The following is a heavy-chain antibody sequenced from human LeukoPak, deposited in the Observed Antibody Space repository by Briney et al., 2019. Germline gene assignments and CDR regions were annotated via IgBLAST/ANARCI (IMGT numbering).Heavy chain of an antibody. CDR1: GQTFTGYY. CDR3: ARPYYDSTQWFDP. J-gene: IGHJ5*02. V-gene: IGHV1-2*02. Sequence: ASVKVSCKASGQTFTGYYIHWVRQAPGQGLEWMGWINPNSGGTNYAQKFQGRVTMTRDTSISTAYMELSRLRSDDTAVYYCARPYYDSTQWFDPWGQGTLVTVSS. CDR2: INPNSGGT. D-gene: IGHD3-22*01.